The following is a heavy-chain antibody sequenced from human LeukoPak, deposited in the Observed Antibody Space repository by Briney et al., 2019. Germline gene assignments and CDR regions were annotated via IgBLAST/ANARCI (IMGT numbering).Heavy chain of an antibody. CDR1: GFTFSSYA. D-gene: IGHD1-26*01. Sequence: GGSLRLSCAASGFTFSSYAMSWVRQAPGKGLEWVSAISGSGGSTYYADSVKGRLTISRDNAKNSLYLQMNSLRAEDTAVYYCARHPVGATTDYWGQGTLVTVSS. CDR2: ISGSGGST. J-gene: IGHJ4*02. V-gene: IGHV3-23*01. CDR3: ARHPVGATTDY.